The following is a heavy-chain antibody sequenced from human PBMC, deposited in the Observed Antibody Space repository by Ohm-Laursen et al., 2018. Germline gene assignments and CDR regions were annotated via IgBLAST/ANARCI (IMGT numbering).Heavy chain of an antibody. CDR2: INNDGRRI. J-gene: IGHJ4*02. Sequence: SLRLSCAASGFSLTDYWMDWLRQAPGKGLEWVANINNDGRRIYYADAVRGRFTFSRDNAKNSVYLQMNNLRVEDTAVYYCARGGTWSFDYWGQGSPVAVSS. CDR1: GFSLTDYW. D-gene: IGHD3-16*01. CDR3: ARGGTWSFDY. V-gene: IGHV3-7*04.